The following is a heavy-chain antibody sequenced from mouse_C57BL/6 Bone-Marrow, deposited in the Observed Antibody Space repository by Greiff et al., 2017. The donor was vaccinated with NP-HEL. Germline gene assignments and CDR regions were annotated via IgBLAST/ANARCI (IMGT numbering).Heavy chain of an antibody. CDR3: ARSAY. Sequence: VQLQQPGAELVRPGTSVKLSCKASGYTFNSYWMHWVKQRPGQGLEWIGVIDPSDSYHNYNQKFKGKAKLTVDTSSSTAYMHLSSLTSDDSAVYYCARSAYWGQGTLVTVSA. V-gene: IGHV1-59*01. J-gene: IGHJ3*01. CDR2: IDPSDSYH. CDR1: GYTFNSYW.